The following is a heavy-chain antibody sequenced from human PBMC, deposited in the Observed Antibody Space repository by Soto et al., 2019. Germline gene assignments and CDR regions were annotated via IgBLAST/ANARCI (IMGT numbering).Heavy chain of an antibody. CDR1: GFTFSSYW. CDR2: IKQDGSEK. CDR3: ARPAHLAYCSHTSCSGGFDP. V-gene: IGHV3-7*01. J-gene: IGHJ5*02. D-gene: IGHD2-2*01. Sequence: GGSLRLSCAVSGFTFSSYWMSWVRQAPGEGLEWVANIKQDGSEKYYVDSVKGRFTISRDKARNPLYLQMNSLRAEDTAVYYCARPAHLAYCSHTSCSGGFDPWGQGTLVTVSS.